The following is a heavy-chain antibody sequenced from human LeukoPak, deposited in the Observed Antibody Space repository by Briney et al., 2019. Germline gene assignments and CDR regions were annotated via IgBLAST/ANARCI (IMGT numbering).Heavy chain of an antibody. CDR1: GGSISSSSYY. Sequence: SETLSLTCTVSGGSISSSSYYWGWIRQPPGKGLEWIGSIYYSGSTYYNPSLKSRVTISVDTSKNQFSLKLSSVTAADTAVYYCAREASIIAAAGTWRGYYMDVWGKGTTVTISS. J-gene: IGHJ6*03. D-gene: IGHD6-13*01. V-gene: IGHV4-39*07. CDR2: IYYSGST. CDR3: AREASIIAAAGTWRGYYMDV.